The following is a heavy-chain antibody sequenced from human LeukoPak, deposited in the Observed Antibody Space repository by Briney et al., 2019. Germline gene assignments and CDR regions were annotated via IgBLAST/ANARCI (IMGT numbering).Heavy chain of an antibody. Sequence: GASVKVSCKASGYTFTSYYMHWVRQAPGQGLEWIGIINPSGGSTSYAQKFQGRVTMTRDMSTSTVYMELSSLRSEDTAVYYCATAMYDYYDSSGYPSVWGKGTTVTVSS. CDR3: ATAMYDYYDSSGYPSV. J-gene: IGHJ6*04. V-gene: IGHV1-46*01. CDR1: GYTFTSYY. CDR2: INPSGGST. D-gene: IGHD3-22*01.